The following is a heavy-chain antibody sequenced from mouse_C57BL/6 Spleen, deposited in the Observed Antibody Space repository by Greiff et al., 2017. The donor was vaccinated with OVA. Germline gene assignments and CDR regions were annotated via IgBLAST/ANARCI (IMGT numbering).Heavy chain of an antibody. V-gene: IGHV1-15*01. CDR3: TRAYYSNSFDY. Sequence: QVQLQQSGAELVRPGASVTLSCKASGYTFTDYDMHWVKQTPVHGLEWIGAIDPETGGTAYNQKFKGKAILTADKSSSTAYMELRSLTSEDSAVYYCTRAYYSNSFDYWGQGTTLTVSS. D-gene: IGHD2-5*01. CDR2: IDPETGGT. CDR1: GYTFTDYD. J-gene: IGHJ2*01.